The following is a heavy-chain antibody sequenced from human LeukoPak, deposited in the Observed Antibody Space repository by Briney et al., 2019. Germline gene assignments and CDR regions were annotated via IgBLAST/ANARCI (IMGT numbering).Heavy chain of an antibody. D-gene: IGHD2-21*02. CDR2: INPNSGGT. V-gene: IGHV1-2*02. J-gene: IGHJ4*02. CDR3: ARGLFDIVVVTAYELVY. CDR1: GYTFTGYY. Sequence: ASVKVSCKASGYTFTGYYMHWVRQAPGQGLEWMGWINPNSGGTNYAQKFQGRVTMTRDTSISTAYMELSRLRSDDTAVYYCARGLFDIVVVTAYELVYWGQGTLVTVSS.